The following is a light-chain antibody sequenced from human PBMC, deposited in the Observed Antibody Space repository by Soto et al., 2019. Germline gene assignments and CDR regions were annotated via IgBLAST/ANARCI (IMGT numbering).Light chain of an antibody. Sequence: EIVLTQSPATLSLSPGDRATLSCRASQTVSNYLAWYQQKPGQAPRLLISGGSNRATGIPARFSGSGSGTDFTLTNSSLEPDDFAVYYCQQRSSWPLITFGQGTRL. CDR1: QTVSNY. V-gene: IGKV3-11*01. J-gene: IGKJ5*01. CDR2: GGS. CDR3: QQRSSWPLIT.